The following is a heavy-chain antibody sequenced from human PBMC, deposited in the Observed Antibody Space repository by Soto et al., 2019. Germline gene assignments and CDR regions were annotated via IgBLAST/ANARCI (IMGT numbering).Heavy chain of an antibody. V-gene: IGHV3-30-3*01. CDR2: ISDDGGKI. Sequence: SLRLSCAGSGFTFSSYAFHWVRQAPGKGLEWVAVISDDGGKIYYADFVKGRFIISRHNYKDTLYLEMNSLRIEDTAVYYCAREPGARRTFYYDTGATSGGRGPWVPVS. CDR1: GFTFSSYA. CDR3: AREPGARRTFYYDTGATS. J-gene: IGHJ4*02. D-gene: IGHD3-16*01.